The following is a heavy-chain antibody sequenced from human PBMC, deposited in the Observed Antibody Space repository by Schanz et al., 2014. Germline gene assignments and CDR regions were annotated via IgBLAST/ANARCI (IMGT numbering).Heavy chain of an antibody. V-gene: IGHV3-33*01. CDR2: IWSDGSGK. J-gene: IGHJ4*02. D-gene: IGHD1-1*01. CDR1: GFTFSSYG. Sequence: QVQLVESGGGVVQPGRSLRLSCVASGFTFSSYGMHWVRQAPGKGLEWVAVIWSDGSGKYYADSVKGRFTISRDSPKNTLYLQMNSLRAEDTAVYFCARAHGNNWYGKGLDYWGQGTQVTVSS. CDR3: ARAHGNNWYGKGLDY.